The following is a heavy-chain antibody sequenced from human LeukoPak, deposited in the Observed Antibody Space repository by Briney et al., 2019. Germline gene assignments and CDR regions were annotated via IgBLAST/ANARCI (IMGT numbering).Heavy chain of an antibody. D-gene: IGHD2-2*01. CDR2: VNPNSGGT. Sequence: ASVKVSCKASVYTFTGYYMHWVRQAPGQGLEWMGWVNPNSGGTKYAQKFQDRVTMTRDTSISTVYMELSSLRSDDTAVYYCARDLPAAPGVSDYWGRGTLVTVSS. J-gene: IGHJ4*02. CDR1: VYTFTGYY. CDR3: ARDLPAAPGVSDY. V-gene: IGHV1-2*02.